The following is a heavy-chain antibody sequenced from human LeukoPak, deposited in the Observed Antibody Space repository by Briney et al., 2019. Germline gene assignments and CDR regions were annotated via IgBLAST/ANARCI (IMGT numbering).Heavy chain of an antibody. Sequence: GGSLRLSCAASGLTFSSHWMHWVRQAPGKGLVWVSRITNDGSSTTYADSVKGRFTISRDNAKNMLYLQVNSLRAEDTAVYYCARDPLAVASFLDYWGQGTLVTVSS. D-gene: IGHD6-19*01. CDR1: GLTFSSHW. V-gene: IGHV3-74*01. CDR2: ITNDGSST. CDR3: ARDPLAVASFLDY. J-gene: IGHJ4*02.